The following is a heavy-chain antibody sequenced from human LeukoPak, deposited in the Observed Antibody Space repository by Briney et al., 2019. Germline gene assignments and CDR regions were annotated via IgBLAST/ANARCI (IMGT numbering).Heavy chain of an antibody. Sequence: SETLSLTCTVSGGSISSSSYYWGWIRQPPGKGLEWIGRINSNGNTNYNPSLKSRVTISVDTSKNQFSLKLNSVTAADTAVYFCVRGGRGSDWGYYFDYWGQGTLVTVSS. J-gene: IGHJ4*02. CDR1: GGSISSSSYY. CDR3: VRGGRGSDWGYYFDY. V-gene: IGHV4-39*07. D-gene: IGHD6-19*01. CDR2: INSNGNT.